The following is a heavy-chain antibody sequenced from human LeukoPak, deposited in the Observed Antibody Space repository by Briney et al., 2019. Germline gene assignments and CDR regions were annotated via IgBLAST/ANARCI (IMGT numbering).Heavy chain of an antibody. CDR3: ARESPSSSWTFDY. Sequence: SVKVSCKASGGTFSSYTISWVRQAPGQGLEWMGRIISILGIANYAQKFQGRVTITADKSTSTAYMELSSLRSEDTAVYYCARESPSSSWTFDYWGQGTLVTVSS. J-gene: IGHJ4*02. CDR1: GGTFSSYT. V-gene: IGHV1-69*04. D-gene: IGHD6-13*01. CDR2: IISILGIA.